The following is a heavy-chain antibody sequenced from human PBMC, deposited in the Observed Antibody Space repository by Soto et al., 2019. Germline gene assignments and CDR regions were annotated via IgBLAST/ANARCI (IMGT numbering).Heavy chain of an antibody. CDR2: IRSRANNFAT. J-gene: IGHJ6*02. CDR3: ARGQGAAIGDYYYHGMDV. V-gene: IGHV3-73*01. D-gene: IGHD2-2*02. Sequence: GSLRLSCAASGFIFSGSAIHWVRQASGKGLEWVGRIRSRANNFATSSAASVKGRFTFSRDDSKNTAYLQMNTLKPEGTAVYYCARGQGAAIGDYYYHGMDVWGQGTTVTVSS. CDR1: GFIFSGSA.